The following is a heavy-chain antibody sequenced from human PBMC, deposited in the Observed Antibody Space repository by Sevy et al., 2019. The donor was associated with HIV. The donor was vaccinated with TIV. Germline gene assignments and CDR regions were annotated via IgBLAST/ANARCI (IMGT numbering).Heavy chain of an antibody. CDR1: GGTFSSYA. CDR2: IILIFSTA. D-gene: IGHD5-18*01. V-gene: IGHV1-69*13. J-gene: IGHJ6*02. CDR3: AAGWVRETYSYGYRGNYYCYGMDL. Sequence: ASVKVSCKASGGTFSSYAISWVRQAPGQGLEWMGGIILIFSTANYAQKFQGRVTITADESTSTAYMELSSLRSEDTAVYYSAAGWVRETYSYGYRGNYYCYGMDLWGQGTTVTVSS.